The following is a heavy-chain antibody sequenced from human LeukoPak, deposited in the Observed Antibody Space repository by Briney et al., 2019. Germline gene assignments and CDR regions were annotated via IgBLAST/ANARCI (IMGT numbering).Heavy chain of an antibody. J-gene: IGHJ3*02. CDR1: GGSISSYY. V-gene: IGHV4-59*08. CDR3: ARHQFGDHDVFDI. CDR2: IYHSGST. D-gene: IGHD3-10*01. Sequence: SETLSLTCTVSGGSISSYYWSWLRQPPGKGLGWIGSIYHSGSTQYNPSLKSRVTISVDTSKNQFSLKFNSVTAGDRALYYCARHQFGDHDVFDIWGQGTMVTVSS.